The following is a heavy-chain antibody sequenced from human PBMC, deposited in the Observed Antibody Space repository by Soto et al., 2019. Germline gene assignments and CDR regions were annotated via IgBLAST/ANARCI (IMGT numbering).Heavy chain of an antibody. J-gene: IGHJ5*02. Sequence: SLTCAVYGGSFSGYYWSWIRQPPGKGLEWIGEINHSGSTNYNPSLKSRVTISVDTSKNQFSLKLSSVTAADTAVYYCARVTRRITMIVVVRWFDPWGQGTLVTVSS. D-gene: IGHD3-22*01. CDR3: ARVTRRITMIVVVRWFDP. V-gene: IGHV4-34*01. CDR2: INHSGST. CDR1: GGSFSGYY.